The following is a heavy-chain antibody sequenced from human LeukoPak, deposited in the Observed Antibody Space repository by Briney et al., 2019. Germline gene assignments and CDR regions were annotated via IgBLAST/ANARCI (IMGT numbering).Heavy chain of an antibody. CDR2: IWYDGNNK. J-gene: IGHJ4*02. Sequence: GGSLRLSCAASGFTFSSYGMQGVRQAPGKGLEWVVVIWYDGNNKYYADSVKGRFTISRDNSKNTLYLQMNSLRVEDTAVYYCAKDKGREGDYWGQGTLVTVSS. D-gene: IGHD1-26*01. CDR1: GFTFSSYG. CDR3: AKDKGREGDY. V-gene: IGHV3-30*02.